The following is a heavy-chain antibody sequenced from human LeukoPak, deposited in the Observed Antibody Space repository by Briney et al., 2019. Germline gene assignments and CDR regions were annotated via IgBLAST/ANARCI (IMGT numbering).Heavy chain of an antibody. D-gene: IGHD6-13*01. CDR1: GFTFSSYD. V-gene: IGHV3-13*04. CDR3: ARGGSSSSLRLYNWFDP. J-gene: IGHJ5*02. CDR2: IGTAGDT. Sequence: GGSLRLSCAASGFTFSSYDVHWVRQATGKGLEWVSAIGTAGDTYYPGSVTGRFTISRENAKNSLYLQMNSLRAGDTAVYYCARGGSSSSLRLYNWFDPWGQGTLVTVSS.